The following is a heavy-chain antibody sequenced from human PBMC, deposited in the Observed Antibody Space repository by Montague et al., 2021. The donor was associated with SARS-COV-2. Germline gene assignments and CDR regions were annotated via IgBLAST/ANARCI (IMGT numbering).Heavy chain of an antibody. J-gene: IGHJ4*02. CDR1: GYSISSGDY. V-gene: IGHV4-38-2*02. Sequence: SETLSLTCTVSGYSISSGDYWGWIRQPPGKGLEWIGIIYSSGTTSYIPSLKSRLTISSDTSKNQFSLRLASVTAADTAVYYRARFREAGDVLDYWGQGNPVTVSS. D-gene: IGHD7-27*01. CDR3: ARFREAGDVLDY. CDR2: IYSSGTT.